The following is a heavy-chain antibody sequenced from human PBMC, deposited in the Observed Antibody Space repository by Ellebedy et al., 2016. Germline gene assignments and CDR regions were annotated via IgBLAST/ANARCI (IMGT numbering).Heavy chain of an antibody. V-gene: IGHV3-23*01. J-gene: IGHJ4*02. CDR3: AKEAITFGGVFDY. Sequence: GESLKISCAASRFTFSSYAMSWVRQAPGKGLEWVSAISGSGGSTYYADSVKGRFTISRDNSKNTLYLQMNSLRAEDTALYYCAKEAITFGGVFDYWGQGILVIVSS. CDR1: RFTFSSYA. CDR2: ISGSGGST. D-gene: IGHD3-16*01.